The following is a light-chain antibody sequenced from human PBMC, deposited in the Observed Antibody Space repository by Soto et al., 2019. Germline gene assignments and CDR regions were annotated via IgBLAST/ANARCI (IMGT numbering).Light chain of an antibody. CDR1: QSVLYRSNNKNY. Sequence: DIVMTQSLESLAVSLGERATINCKSGQSVLYRSNNKNYLAWYQQKPGQPPKLLIYWASTRESGVPDRFSGSGSGTDFTLTISSLQAEDVAVYYCQQYYSLPPTFGGGTKVDIK. J-gene: IGKJ4*01. CDR2: WAS. V-gene: IGKV4-1*01. CDR3: QQYYSLPPT.